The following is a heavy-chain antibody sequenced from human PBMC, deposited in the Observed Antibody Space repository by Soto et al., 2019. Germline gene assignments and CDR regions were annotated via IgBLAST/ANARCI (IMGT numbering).Heavy chain of an antibody. J-gene: IGHJ4*02. D-gene: IGHD6-19*01. Sequence: EVQLVESGGGLVQPGKSLRLSCAASGFTFDDYAMHWVRQVPGKGLEWVSGLSWNSGTIDYADSVKGRFTISRDNAKNSLHLQMNSLKPEDTAFYYCAKAESSGWYYSVDYWGQGNLVTVS. CDR2: LSWNSGTI. CDR3: AKAESSGWYYSVDY. CDR1: GFTFDDYA. V-gene: IGHV3-9*01.